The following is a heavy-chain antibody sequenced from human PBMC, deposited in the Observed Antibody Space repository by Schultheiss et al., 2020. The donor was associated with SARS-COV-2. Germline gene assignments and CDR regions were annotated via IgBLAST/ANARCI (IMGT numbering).Heavy chain of an antibody. V-gene: IGHV4-39*07. CDR1: GGSISSSSYY. CDR3: ARDLSITGTAGLYYFDY. J-gene: IGHJ4*02. Sequence: SETLSLTCTVSGGSISSSSYYWGWIRQPPGKGLEWIGYIYYSGSTYYNPSLKSRVTISVDTSKNQFSLKLSSVTAADTAVYYCARDLSITGTAGLYYFDYWGQGTLVTVSS. D-gene: IGHD1-20*01. CDR2: IYYSGST.